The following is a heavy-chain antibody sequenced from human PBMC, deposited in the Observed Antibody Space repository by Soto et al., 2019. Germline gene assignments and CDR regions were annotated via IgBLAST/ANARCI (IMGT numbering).Heavy chain of an antibody. J-gene: IGHJ3*02. CDR1: GFTFSSYG. D-gene: IGHD2-15*01. CDR2: ISYDGSNK. CDR3: AKDLRRYCSGGSCYSSNAFDI. Sequence: GGSLRLSCAASGFTFSSYGMHWVRQAPGKGLEWVAVISYDGSNKYYADSVKGRFTVSRDNSKNTLYLQMNSLRAEDTAVYYCAKDLRRYCSGGSCYSSNAFDIWGQGTMVTVSS. V-gene: IGHV3-30*18.